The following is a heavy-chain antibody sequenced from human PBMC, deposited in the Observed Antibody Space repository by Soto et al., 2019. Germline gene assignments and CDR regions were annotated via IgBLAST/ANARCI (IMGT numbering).Heavy chain of an antibody. J-gene: IGHJ4*02. CDR3: ARDGGRSNGRDFDY. V-gene: IGHV3-11*01. CDR1: GFTFSDYD. D-gene: IGHD1-26*01. CDR2: IRNSGRNK. Sequence: QVQLVESGGGVVKPGGSLRLSCAASGFTFSDYDMCWIRQAPGKGLECVADIRNSGRNKYHADSVKGRFTISRDNAKNTLYLQMNSLRAEDTAVYYCARDGGRSNGRDFDYWGQGTLVTVSS.